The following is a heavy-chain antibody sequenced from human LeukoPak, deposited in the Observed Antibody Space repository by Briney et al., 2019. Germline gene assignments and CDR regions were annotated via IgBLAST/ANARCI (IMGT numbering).Heavy chain of an antibody. J-gene: IGHJ4*02. V-gene: IGHV4-59*08. D-gene: IGHD3-22*01. CDR1: GGSISSYY. CDR3: ARQVERLLLFDY. CDR2: IYYSGST. Sequence: PSETLSLTCTVSGGSISSYYWSWIRQPPGKGLEWIGYIYYSGSTNYNPSLKSRVTISVDTSKIQFSLKLSSVTAADTAVYYCARQVERLLLFDYWGQGTLVTVSS.